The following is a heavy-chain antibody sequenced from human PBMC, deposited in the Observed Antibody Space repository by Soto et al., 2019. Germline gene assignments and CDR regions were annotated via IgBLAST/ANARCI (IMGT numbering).Heavy chain of an antibody. CDR1: GFSFSDYY. Sequence: GGSLRLSCAASGFSFSDYYMTWIRQAPGKGLEWVSYISYGGNDIYYADSVKGRFTISRDNAKNSLYLQMNSLRAEDTAVFYCARGILGPAAMFGLFDFWGQGTLVTVSS. J-gene: IGHJ4*02. CDR2: ISYGGNDI. CDR3: ARGILGPAAMFGLFDF. V-gene: IGHV3-11*01. D-gene: IGHD2-2*01.